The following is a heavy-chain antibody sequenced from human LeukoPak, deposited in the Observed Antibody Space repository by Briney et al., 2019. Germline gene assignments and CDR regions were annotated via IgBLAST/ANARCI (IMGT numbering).Heavy chain of an antibody. Sequence: QSGGSLRLSCAASGFTFSSYAMSWVRQAPGKGLEWVSDISSGSSTRYYADSVKGRFTFSRDNAENSLYLQMNSLRAEDTAVYYCARDLRESSIDYWGQGNLVTASS. CDR2: ISSGSSTR. CDR1: GFTFSSYA. D-gene: IGHD2-15*01. J-gene: IGHJ4*02. CDR3: ARDLRESSIDY. V-gene: IGHV3-48*04.